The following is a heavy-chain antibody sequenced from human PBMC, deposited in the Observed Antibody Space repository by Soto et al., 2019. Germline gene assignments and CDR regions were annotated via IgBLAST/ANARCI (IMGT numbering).Heavy chain of an antibody. CDR2: IIPIFGTA. CDR1: GGTFSSYA. CDR3: ARPTKTRSSRYYYYYGMDV. Sequence: GASVKVSCKASGGTFSSYAISWVRQAPGQGLEWMGGIIPIFGTANYAQKFQGRVTITADESTSTAYMELSSLRSEDTAVYYCARPTKTRSSRYYYYYGMDVWGQGTTVTVSS. D-gene: IGHD6-13*01. V-gene: IGHV1-69*13. J-gene: IGHJ6*02.